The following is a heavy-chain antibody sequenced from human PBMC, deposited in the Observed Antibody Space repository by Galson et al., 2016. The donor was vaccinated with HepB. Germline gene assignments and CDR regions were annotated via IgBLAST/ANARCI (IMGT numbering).Heavy chain of an antibody. J-gene: IGHJ6*02. D-gene: IGHD3-10*01. CDR2: IIPILGTS. CDR1: GGTFSSFA. CDR3: ARLMVRGVSYYGLDV. Sequence: SVKVSCKAVGGTFSSFAISWVRQAPGQGLEWMGGIIPILGTSNYPQKFQGRLTITADESTSPAHMELSSLTSDDTGIYFCARLMVRGVSYYGLDVWGQGTTVTVSS. V-gene: IGHV1-69*13.